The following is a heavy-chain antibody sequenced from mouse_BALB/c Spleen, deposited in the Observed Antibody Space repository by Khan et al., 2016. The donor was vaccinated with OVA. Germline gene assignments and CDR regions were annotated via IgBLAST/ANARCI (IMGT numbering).Heavy chain of an antibody. V-gene: IGHV1S132*01. Sequence: QVQLQQSGAELVRPGASVKLSCKTSGYTFTTYWIHWVKQRPGQGLEWIARIYPGTGNIYYSANFKGKVTLTADNSSSTAYMQFSSLKSEDSAVYFCAREEALYYFDYWGQGTTLTVSS. CDR3: AREEALYYFDY. CDR2: IYPGTGNI. J-gene: IGHJ2*01. CDR1: GYTFTTYW. D-gene: IGHD3-2*02.